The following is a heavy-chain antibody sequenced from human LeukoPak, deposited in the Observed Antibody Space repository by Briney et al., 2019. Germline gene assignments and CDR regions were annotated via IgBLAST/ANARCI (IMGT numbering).Heavy chain of an antibody. J-gene: IGHJ6*02. V-gene: IGHV4-39*07. CDR1: GGSISSSSYY. CDR3: AGAPLYYYGSGSTYPPGGMDV. D-gene: IGHD3-10*01. Sequence: PSETLSLTCTVSGGSISSSSYYWGWIRQPPGKGLEWIGSIYYSGSTYYNPSLKGRVTISVDTSKNQFSLKLSSVTAADTAVYYCAGAPLYYYGSGSTYPPGGMDVWGQGTTVTVSS. CDR2: IYYSGST.